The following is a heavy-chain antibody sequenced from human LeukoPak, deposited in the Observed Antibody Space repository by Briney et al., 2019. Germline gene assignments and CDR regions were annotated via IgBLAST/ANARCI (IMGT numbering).Heavy chain of an antibody. CDR2: LRGDGET. D-gene: IGHD3-16*01. CDR1: GFIFSSYA. CDR3: AKASWVSRADAVL. V-gene: IGHV3-23*01. Sequence: GGSLTLSCAASGFIFSSYAVSWVRQAPARGLEWVSSLRGDGETFYIDSVKGRFTLSRDESRNTVYLHLNNLRVEDTAVYFCAKASWVSRADAVLWGQGTLVTVSS. J-gene: IGHJ4*02.